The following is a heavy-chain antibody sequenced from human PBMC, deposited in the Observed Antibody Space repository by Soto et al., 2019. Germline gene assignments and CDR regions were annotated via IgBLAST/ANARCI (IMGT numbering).Heavy chain of an antibody. CDR2: INPATGAA. V-gene: IGHV1-2*02. CDR1: GYPVTAYY. Sequence: QLHLVQSGAVVKKPGASVTVSCSASGYPVTAYYMHWVRQAPGRGLEWMGGINPATGAAKYTQTFQGRVTMTRATSTSTVFMELSGLTSEDTAVSYCARGGGVGVAGSAAFDMWGQGTLVTVSS. D-gene: IGHD3-3*01. CDR3: ARGGGVGVAGSAAFDM. J-gene: IGHJ3*02.